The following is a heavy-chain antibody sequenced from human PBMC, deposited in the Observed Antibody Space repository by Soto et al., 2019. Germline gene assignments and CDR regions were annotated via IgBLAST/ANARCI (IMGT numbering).Heavy chain of an antibody. D-gene: IGHD6-19*01. J-gene: IGHJ4*02. Sequence: GALRLSCAASGFTFSSYAMSWVRQAPGKGLEWVSAISDSGGSTYYADSVKGRFTISRDNPKNTLYLQMNSLRAEDTAVYYCAKPGYLEQWLVRGYFDYWGQGTLVTVSS. CDR3: AKPGYLEQWLVRGYFDY. V-gene: IGHV3-23*01. CDR2: ISDSGGST. CDR1: GFTFSSYA.